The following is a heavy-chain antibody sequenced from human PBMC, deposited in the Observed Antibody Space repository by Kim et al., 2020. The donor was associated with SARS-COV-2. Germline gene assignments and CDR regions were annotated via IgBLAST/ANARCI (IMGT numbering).Heavy chain of an antibody. J-gene: IGHJ4*02. CDR3: ARGSGYSPRKFDY. Sequence: YADSGKGRLTISRDNSKNTLYLQMNSLRAEDTAVYYCARGSGYSPRKFDYWGQGTLVTVSS. D-gene: IGHD3-22*01. V-gene: IGHV3-33*01.